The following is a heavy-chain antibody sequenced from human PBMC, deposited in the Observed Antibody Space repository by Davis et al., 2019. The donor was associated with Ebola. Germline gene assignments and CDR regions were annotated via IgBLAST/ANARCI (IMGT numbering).Heavy chain of an antibody. Sequence: GESLKISCAASGFTFRSSWMHWVRQVPGKGLVWVSRINSDGSSTRYADFVKGRFTVSRDNAKNSLYLQMNSLRAEDTAVYYCARVAAGGGGFDYWGQGTLVTVSS. V-gene: IGHV3-74*01. D-gene: IGHD2-15*01. J-gene: IGHJ4*02. CDR3: ARVAAGGGGFDY. CDR2: INSDGSST. CDR1: GFTFRSSW.